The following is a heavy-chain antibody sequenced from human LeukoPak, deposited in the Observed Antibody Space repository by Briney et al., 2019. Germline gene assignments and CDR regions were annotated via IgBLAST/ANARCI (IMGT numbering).Heavy chain of an antibody. J-gene: IGHJ4*02. CDR2: IYPGDSDT. V-gene: IGHV5-51*01. CDR3: ARSALGVAVAGMLDY. D-gene: IGHD6-19*01. Sequence: GESLKISCKGSGYSFTSYWIGWVRQMPRKGLEWMGIIYPGDSDTRYSPSFQGQVTISADKSISTAYLQWSSLKASDTAMYYCARSALGVAVAGMLDYWGQGTLVTVSS. CDR1: GYSFTSYW.